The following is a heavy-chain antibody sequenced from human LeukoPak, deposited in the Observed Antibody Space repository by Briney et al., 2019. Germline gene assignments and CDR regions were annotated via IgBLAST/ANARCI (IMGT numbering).Heavy chain of an antibody. V-gene: IGHV4-31*03. D-gene: IGHD3-22*01. CDR1: GGSINSDDYY. CDR2: IHYSGST. Sequence: SETLSLTCTISGGSINSDDYYWSWVRQLPGKGLEWFGYIHYSGSTYYSPYLRSRVTMSVDTSKNQFSLKLTSVTAADTAVYYCAKFSSSSGYYQSLDYWGQGTLVTVSS. CDR3: AKFSSSSGYYQSLDY. J-gene: IGHJ4*02.